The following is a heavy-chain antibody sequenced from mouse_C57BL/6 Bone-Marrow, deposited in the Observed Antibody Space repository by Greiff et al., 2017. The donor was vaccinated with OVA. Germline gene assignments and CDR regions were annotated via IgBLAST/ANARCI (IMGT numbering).Heavy chain of an antibody. Sequence: QVQLQQPGAELVKPGASVKMSCKASGYTFTSYWITWVKQRPGQGLEWIGDIYPGSGSTNYNEKFKSKATLTVDTSSSTAYMQRSSLTSEDSAVYYCARGGYYYGSSYYAWFAYWGQGTLVTVSA. V-gene: IGHV1-55*01. D-gene: IGHD1-1*01. CDR1: GYTFTSYW. CDR2: IYPGSGST. J-gene: IGHJ3*01. CDR3: ARGGYYYGSSYYAWFAY.